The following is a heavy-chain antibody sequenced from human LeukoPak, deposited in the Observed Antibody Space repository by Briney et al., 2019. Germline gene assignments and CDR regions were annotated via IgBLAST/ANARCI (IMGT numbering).Heavy chain of an antibody. D-gene: IGHD6-13*01. CDR1: GFTFSSYS. J-gene: IGHJ4*02. Sequence: SGGSLRLSCAASGFTFSSYSMNWVRQAPGKGLEWVSAISGSGGSTYYADSVKGRFTISRDNSKNTLYLQMNSLRAEDTAVYYCAKDKPGLYSSSNDYWGQGTLVTVSS. CDR2: ISGSGGST. V-gene: IGHV3-23*01. CDR3: AKDKPGLYSSSNDY.